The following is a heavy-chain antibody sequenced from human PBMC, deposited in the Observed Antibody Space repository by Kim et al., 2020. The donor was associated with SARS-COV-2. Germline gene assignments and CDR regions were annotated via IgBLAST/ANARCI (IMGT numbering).Heavy chain of an antibody. CDR3: ARGAKVTYWYFDL. D-gene: IGHD4-4*01. V-gene: IGHV4-31*03. Sequence: SETLSLTCTVSGGSISSGGYYWSWIRQHPGKGLEWIGYIYYSGSTYYNPSLKSRVTISVDTSKNQFSLKLSSVTAADTAVYYCARGAKVTYWYFDLWGRGTLVTVSS. CDR2: IYYSGST. J-gene: IGHJ2*01. CDR1: GGSISSGGYY.